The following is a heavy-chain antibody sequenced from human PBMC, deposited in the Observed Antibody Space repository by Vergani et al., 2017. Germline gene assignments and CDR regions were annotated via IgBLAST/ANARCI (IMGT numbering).Heavy chain of an antibody. CDR2: IYSGDET. CDR1: GSTVSGNY. V-gene: IGHV3-66*02. Sequence: ELQLVESGGGLVQPGGSLRLSCAASGSTVSGNYMTWVRQAPGKGLEWVSHIYSGDETYYADSVKGRVTISRDTSKNTHHLQVNNLSVEDTAWYDCARGNYYGSGTYVDPWGQGTLVTVSS. CDR3: ARGNYYGSGTYVDP. J-gene: IGHJ5*02. D-gene: IGHD3-10*01.